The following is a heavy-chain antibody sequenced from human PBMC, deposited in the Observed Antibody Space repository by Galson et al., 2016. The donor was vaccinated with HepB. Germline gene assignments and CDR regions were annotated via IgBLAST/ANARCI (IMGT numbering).Heavy chain of an antibody. CDR2: IYHGGRT. D-gene: IGHD2-2*01. V-gene: IGHV4-4*02. CDR1: GGSISSSNW. CDR3: AKRSILVVPPGDYFYYYYGVDV. Sequence: SETLSLTCAVSGGSISSSNWWSWVRQPPGKGLEWVGEIYHGGRTNYNPSLKSRVTILVDKSKNQFSLKLSSVTAADTAVYYCAKRSILVVPPGDYFYYYYGVDVWGQGTTVTVSS. J-gene: IGHJ6*02.